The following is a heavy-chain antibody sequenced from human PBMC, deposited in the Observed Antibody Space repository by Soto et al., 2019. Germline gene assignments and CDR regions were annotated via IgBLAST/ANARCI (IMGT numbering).Heavy chain of an antibody. V-gene: IGHV1-69*02. CDR2: IIPILGIA. CDR3: ARGAHNQPFDY. Sequence: KVSCKASGGTFSSYTISWVRQAPGQGLEWMGRIIPILGIANYAQKFQGRVTITADKSTSTAYMELSSLRSEDTAVYYCARGAHNQPFDYWGQGTLVTVSS. J-gene: IGHJ4*02. CDR1: GGTFSSYT.